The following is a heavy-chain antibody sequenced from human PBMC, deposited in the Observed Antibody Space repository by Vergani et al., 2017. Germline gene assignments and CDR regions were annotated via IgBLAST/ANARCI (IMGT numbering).Heavy chain of an antibody. V-gene: IGHV5-51*01. D-gene: IGHD3-22*01. Sequence: EVQLVQSGAEVKKPGESLKISCKGSGYSFTSYWIGWVRQMPGKGLEWMGIIYPGDSDTRYSPSFQGKVTISVDKSISTAYLQRSSLRASDSAMYYCARLYGRDSSGSKYFDYWGQGTLVTVSS. CDR1: GYSFTSYW. CDR2: IYPGDSDT. J-gene: IGHJ4*02. CDR3: ARLYGRDSSGSKYFDY.